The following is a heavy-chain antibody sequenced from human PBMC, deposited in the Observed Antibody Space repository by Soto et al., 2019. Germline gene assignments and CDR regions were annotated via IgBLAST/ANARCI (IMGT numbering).Heavy chain of an antibody. D-gene: IGHD1-1*01. Sequence: EVQLLESGGGLVQPGGSVRLSCAASGFTFSNYAMTWVRQAPGKGLEWVSHISATGESAYYADSVKGRFTISRDKSKNTLYLQMNSLRAEDTAVYYCAKGGWNDDWGQGTLVTVSS. V-gene: IGHV3-23*01. CDR1: GFTFSNYA. J-gene: IGHJ4*02. CDR2: ISATGESA. CDR3: AKGGWNDD.